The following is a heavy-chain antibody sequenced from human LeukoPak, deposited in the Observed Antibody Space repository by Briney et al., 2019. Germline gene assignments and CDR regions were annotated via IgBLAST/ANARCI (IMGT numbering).Heavy chain of an antibody. Sequence: GGSLRLSCAASGFTFSNAWMSRVRQAPRKGLEWVGRIKTKSNGGTADYAAPVKGRFTISRDDSKNTLYLQVNSLKIEDTGVYYCTTDGEFFDYWGQGTLVTVSS. J-gene: IGHJ4*02. CDR3: TTDGEFFDY. V-gene: IGHV3-15*01. CDR1: GFTFSNAW. CDR2: IKTKSNGGTA.